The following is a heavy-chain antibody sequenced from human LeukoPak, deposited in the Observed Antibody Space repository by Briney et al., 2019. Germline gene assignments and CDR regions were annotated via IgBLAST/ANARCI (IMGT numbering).Heavy chain of an antibody. J-gene: IGHJ4*02. D-gene: IGHD5-12*01. CDR1: GSTFTDYY. CDR2: FHPNTGAT. CDR3: ARDMGRYSGYDYDY. V-gene: IGHV1-2*02. Sequence: GASVTVSFTTSGSTFTDYYLHWVRQAPGQGIELVGWFHPNTGATHYAQKFQGRLTMTRDTSLSTVYMELTRLRSDDTAGYYCARDMGRYSGYDYDYWGQGTLVTASS.